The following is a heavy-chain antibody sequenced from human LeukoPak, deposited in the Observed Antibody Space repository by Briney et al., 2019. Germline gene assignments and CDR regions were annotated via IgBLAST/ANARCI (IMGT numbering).Heavy chain of an antibody. V-gene: IGHV3-23*01. D-gene: IGHD3-10*01. Sequence: GGSLRLSCAASGFTFSSYAMSWVRQAPGKGLEWLSAISGSGGSTYYADSVKGRFTISRDNSKNTLYLQMNSLRAEDTAVYYCAKDNSLLWFGELLYVWFDPWGQGTLVTVSS. J-gene: IGHJ5*02. CDR1: GFTFSSYA. CDR3: AKDNSLLWFGELLYVWFDP. CDR2: ISGSGGST.